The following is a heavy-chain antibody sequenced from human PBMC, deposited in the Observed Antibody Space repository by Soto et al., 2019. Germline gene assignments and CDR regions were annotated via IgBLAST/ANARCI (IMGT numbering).Heavy chain of an antibody. D-gene: IGHD1-20*01. CDR1: GYTFTGHY. CDR2: INPRSGGT. J-gene: IGHJ4*02. V-gene: IGHV1-2*02. Sequence: QVQLVQSGAEVKKPGASVKVSCKASGYTFTGHYLHWVRQAPGQGLEYMGWINPRSGGTSYAQRFQGRVTMTRDTSISTAYMELRRLRYDDTAVYYCATYPRPYKWTDIWGRGTQVTVSS. CDR3: ATYPRPYKWTDI.